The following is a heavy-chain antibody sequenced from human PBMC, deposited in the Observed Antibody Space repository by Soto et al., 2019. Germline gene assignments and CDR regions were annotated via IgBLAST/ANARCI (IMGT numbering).Heavy chain of an antibody. D-gene: IGHD3-22*01. Sequence: PGGSLRLSCAASGFTFSSYGMHWVRQAPGKGLEWVAVIWYDGSNKYYADSVKGRFTISRDNSKNTLYLQMNSLRAEDTAVYYCAREASNYYDRSGELDYWGQGTLVTVAS. J-gene: IGHJ4*02. CDR1: GFTFSSYG. V-gene: IGHV3-33*01. CDR3: AREASNYYDRSGELDY. CDR2: IWYDGSNK.